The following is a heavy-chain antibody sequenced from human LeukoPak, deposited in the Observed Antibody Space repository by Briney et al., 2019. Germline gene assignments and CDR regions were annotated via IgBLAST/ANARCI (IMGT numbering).Heavy chain of an antibody. D-gene: IGHD3-9*01. Sequence: SETLSLTCTVSGGSISSSSYYWGWIRQPPGKGLEWIGSIYYSGSTYYNPSLKSRVTISVDMSKNQFSLKLSSVTAADTAVYYCAGDVLRYFDWPDYYMDVWGKGTTVTVSS. CDR3: AGDVLRYFDWPDYYMDV. CDR1: GGSISSSSYY. CDR2: IYYSGST. J-gene: IGHJ6*03. V-gene: IGHV4-39*01.